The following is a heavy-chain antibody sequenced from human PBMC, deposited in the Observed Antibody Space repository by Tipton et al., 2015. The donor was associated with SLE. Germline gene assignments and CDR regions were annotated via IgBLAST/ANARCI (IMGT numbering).Heavy chain of an antibody. V-gene: IGHV3-9*01. CDR2: ISWNSGSI. CDR1: GFTFDDYA. J-gene: IGHJ3*02. Sequence: SLRLSCAASGFTFDDYAMHWVRQASGKGLEWVSGISWNSGSIGYADSVKGRFTISRDNAKNSLYLQMNSLRAEDTALYYCAKDREEYSSSLGAFDIWGQGTMVTVSS. CDR3: AKDREEYSSSLGAFDI. D-gene: IGHD6-6*01.